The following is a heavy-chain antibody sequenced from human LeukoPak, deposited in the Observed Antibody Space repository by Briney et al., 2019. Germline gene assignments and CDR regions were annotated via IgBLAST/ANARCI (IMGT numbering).Heavy chain of an antibody. CDR2: IYYSGST. CDR1: GGSINSSSYY. CDR3: ARRTGTYYYDSSGYSPWRYYFDY. V-gene: IGHV4-39*07. Sequence: SETLSLTCTVSGGSINSSSYYWGWIRQPPGKGLEWIGSIYYSGSTYYNPSLKSRVTISVDTSKNQFSLKLSSVTAADTAVFYCARRTGTYYYDSSGYSPWRYYFDYWGQGTLVTVSS. D-gene: IGHD3-22*01. J-gene: IGHJ4*02.